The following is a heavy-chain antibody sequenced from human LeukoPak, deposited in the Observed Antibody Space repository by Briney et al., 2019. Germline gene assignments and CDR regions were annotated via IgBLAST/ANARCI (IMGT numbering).Heavy chain of an antibody. Sequence: SETLSLTCAVYGGSFSGYDWSWIRQPPGKGLKWIGEINHSGSTNYNPSLKSRVTISVDTSKNQFSLKLSSVTAADTAVYYCASKPDSSGYYVDYWGQGTLVTVSS. J-gene: IGHJ4*02. CDR3: ASKPDSSGYYVDY. D-gene: IGHD3-22*01. CDR2: INHSGST. V-gene: IGHV4-34*01. CDR1: GGSFSGYD.